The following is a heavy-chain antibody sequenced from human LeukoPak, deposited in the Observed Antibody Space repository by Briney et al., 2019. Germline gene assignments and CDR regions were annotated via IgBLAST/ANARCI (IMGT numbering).Heavy chain of an antibody. D-gene: IGHD3-10*01. CDR3: ARQAAPGSYLDNWFDP. V-gene: IGHV1-18*01. CDR2: ISAYNVNT. Sequence: ASVKVSCKASGYRFTSYGISWVRQAPGQGLEWMGWISAYNVNTNDAQKFQGRVTMTTDTSTSTVYMELRSLRSDDTAVYYCARQAAPGSYLDNWFDPWGQGTLVTVSS. CDR1: GYRFTSYG. J-gene: IGHJ5*02.